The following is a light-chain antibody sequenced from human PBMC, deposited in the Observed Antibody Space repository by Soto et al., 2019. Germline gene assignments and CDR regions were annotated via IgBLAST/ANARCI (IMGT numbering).Light chain of an antibody. J-gene: IGKJ5*01. CDR1: QSVSSH. CDR3: QQYGSSPIT. CDR2: GAS. V-gene: IGKV3-20*01. Sequence: DIVMTQSPDTLFVSLGEGATLSCRASQSVSSHLAWYQHKPGQAPRLLIYGASSRATGIPDRFSGSGSGTDFTLTISRLEPEDFAVYYCQQYGSSPITFGQGTRLEIK.